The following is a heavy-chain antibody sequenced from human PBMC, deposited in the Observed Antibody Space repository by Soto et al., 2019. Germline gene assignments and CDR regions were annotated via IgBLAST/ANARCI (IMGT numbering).Heavy chain of an antibody. D-gene: IGHD6-6*01. V-gene: IGHV4-39*01. Sequence: PSETLSLTCTVSGGSISSSSYYWGWIRQPPGKGLEWIGSIYYSGSTYYNPSLKSRVTISVDTSKNQFSLKLSSVTAADTAVYYCARRWYSSSSLYYYYYGMDVWGQGTTVTSP. CDR2: IYYSGST. CDR1: GGSISSSSYY. J-gene: IGHJ6*02. CDR3: ARRWYSSSSLYYYYYGMDV.